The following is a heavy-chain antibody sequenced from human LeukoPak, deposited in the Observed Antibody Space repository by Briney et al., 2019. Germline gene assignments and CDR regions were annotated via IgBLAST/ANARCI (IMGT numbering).Heavy chain of an antibody. D-gene: IGHD3-9*01. CDR3: ARGGLYYDILTGYSNWFDP. Sequence: SETLSLTCTVSGGSISSYYWSWIRQPAGKGLEWIGRIYTSGSTNYNPSLKSRVTMSVDTSKNQFSLKLSSVTAADTAVYYCARGGLYYDILTGYSNWFDPWGQGTLVTVSS. CDR2: IYTSGST. V-gene: IGHV4-4*07. CDR1: GGSISSYY. J-gene: IGHJ5*02.